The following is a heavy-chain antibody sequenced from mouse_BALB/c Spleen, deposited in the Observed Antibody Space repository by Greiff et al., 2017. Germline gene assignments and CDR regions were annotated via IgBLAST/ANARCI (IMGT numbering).Heavy chain of an antibody. CDR2: IRLKSNNYAT. Sequence: EVQGVESGGGLVQPGGSMKLSCVASGFTFSNYWMNWVRQSPEKGLEWVAEIRLKSNNYATNYAESVKGRFTISREDSKSSVYLQMNNLRAEDTGIYYCARAGDYAAWFAYWGQGTLVTVSA. CDR3: ARAGDYAAWFAY. V-gene: IGHV6-6*02. CDR1: GFTFSNYW. D-gene: IGHD2-4*01. J-gene: IGHJ3*01.